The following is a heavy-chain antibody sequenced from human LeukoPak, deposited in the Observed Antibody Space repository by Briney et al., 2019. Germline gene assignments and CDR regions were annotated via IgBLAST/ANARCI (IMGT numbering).Heavy chain of an antibody. V-gene: IGHV3-30*04. CDR1: GITFSSYA. CDR2: ISYDGSNK. Sequence: GRSLRLSCAASGITFSSYAMHWVRQAPGKGLEWVAVISYDGSNKYYADSVKGRFTISRDNSKNTLYLQMNSLRAEDTAVYYCAKDPGLTTVTGTFDYWGQGTLVTVSS. CDR3: AKDPGLTTVTGTFDY. D-gene: IGHD4-17*01. J-gene: IGHJ4*02.